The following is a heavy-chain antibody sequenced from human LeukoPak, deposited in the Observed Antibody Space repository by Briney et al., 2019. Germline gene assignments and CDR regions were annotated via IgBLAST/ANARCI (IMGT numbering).Heavy chain of an antibody. V-gene: IGHV3-33*01. CDR3: ATHRGDYHYTDV. CDR2: IYYDGSDQ. D-gene: IGHD3-10*01. J-gene: IGHJ6*03. CDR1: GLTFRNYG. Sequence: PGGSLRLSCAASGLTFRNYGMNWVRQAPGKGLEWLAMIYYDGSDQSYADSVRGRFTISRDNSKNMLYLQLSSLRAEDSAMYFCATHRGDYHYTDVWGKGTTVSVAS.